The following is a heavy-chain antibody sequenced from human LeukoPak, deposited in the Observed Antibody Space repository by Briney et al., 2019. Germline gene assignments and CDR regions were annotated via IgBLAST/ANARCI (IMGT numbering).Heavy chain of an antibody. CDR3: ARPPQYYYDSSGYYRNNAFDI. CDR2: IIPIFGTA. D-gene: IGHD3-22*01. J-gene: IGHJ3*02. CDR1: GGTFSSYA. Sequence: SVKVSCKASGGTFSSYAISWVRQAPGQGLEWMGGIIPIFGTANYAQKFQGRVTITADESTSTAYMELSSLRSEDTAVYYCARPPQYYYDSSGYYRNNAFDIWGQGTMVTVSS. V-gene: IGHV1-69*13.